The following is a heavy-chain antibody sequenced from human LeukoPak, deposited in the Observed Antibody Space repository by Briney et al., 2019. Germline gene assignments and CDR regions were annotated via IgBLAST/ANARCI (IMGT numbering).Heavy chain of an antibody. J-gene: IGHJ4*02. CDR3: ARGTSRIAAAIDY. D-gene: IGHD6-13*01. CDR1: GFTFSSYS. Sequence: KSGGSLRLSCAASGFTFSSYSMNWVRQAPGKGLEWVSSISSSSSYIYYADSVKGRFTISRDNAKNSLYLQMNSLRAEDTAVYYCARGTSRIAAAIDYWGQGTLVTVSS. V-gene: IGHV3-21*01. CDR2: ISSSSSYI.